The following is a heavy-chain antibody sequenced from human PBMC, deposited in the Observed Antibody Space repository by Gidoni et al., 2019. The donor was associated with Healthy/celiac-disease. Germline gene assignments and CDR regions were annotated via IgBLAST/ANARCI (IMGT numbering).Heavy chain of an antibody. Sequence: EVQLLASGGGLVQPGGSLRLSCAASGFTFSSYAMSWVRQAAGKGLEWVSAISGSGGSTYYADSVKGRFTISRDNSKNTLYLQMNSLRAEDTAVYYCAKDRYRGSYYFALDYWGQGTLVTVSS. V-gene: IGHV3-23*01. J-gene: IGHJ4*02. CDR2: ISGSGGST. D-gene: IGHD1-26*01. CDR1: GFTFSSYA. CDR3: AKDRYRGSYYFALDY.